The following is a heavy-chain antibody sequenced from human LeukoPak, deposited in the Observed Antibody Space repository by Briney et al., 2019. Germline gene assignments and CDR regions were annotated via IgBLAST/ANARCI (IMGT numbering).Heavy chain of an antibody. Sequence: ASVKVSCKASGYTFTSYGISWVRQATGQGLEWMGWMNPNSGNTGYAQKFQGRVTMTRNTSISTAYMELSSLRSEDTAVYYCARGTYYYGSGSSNWFDPWGQGTLVTVSS. CDR3: ARGTYYYGSGSSNWFDP. J-gene: IGHJ5*02. D-gene: IGHD3-10*01. V-gene: IGHV1-8*02. CDR2: MNPNSGNT. CDR1: GYTFTSYG.